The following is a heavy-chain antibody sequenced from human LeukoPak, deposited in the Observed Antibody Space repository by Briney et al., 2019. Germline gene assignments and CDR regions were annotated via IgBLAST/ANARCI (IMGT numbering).Heavy chain of an antibody. CDR3: AKYEAITMVRGVHFDY. J-gene: IGHJ4*02. CDR1: GFTFSSYG. Sequence: GGSLRLSCAASGFTFSSYGMHWVRQAPGKGLEWVAVISYDGSNKYYADSVKGRFTISRDNSKNTLYLQMNSLRAEDTAVYYCAKYEAITMVRGVHFDYWGQETLVTVSS. D-gene: IGHD3-10*01. V-gene: IGHV3-30*18. CDR2: ISYDGSNK.